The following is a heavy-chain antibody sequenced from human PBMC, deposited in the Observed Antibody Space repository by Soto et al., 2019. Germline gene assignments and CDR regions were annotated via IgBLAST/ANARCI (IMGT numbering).Heavy chain of an antibody. D-gene: IGHD3-3*01. CDR1: GGSISSYY. Sequence: PSETLSLTCTVSGGSISSYYWSWIRKPPGKGLEWIGYIYYSGSTNYNPSLKSRVTISVDTSKNQFSLKLSSVTAADTAVYYCARTYYDFWSGYRGAFDIWGQGTMVTVSS. CDR2: IYYSGST. J-gene: IGHJ3*02. V-gene: IGHV4-59*08. CDR3: ARTYYDFWSGYRGAFDI.